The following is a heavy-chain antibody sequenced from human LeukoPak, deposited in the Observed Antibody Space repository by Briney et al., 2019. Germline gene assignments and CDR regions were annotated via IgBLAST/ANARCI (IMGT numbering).Heavy chain of an antibody. V-gene: IGHV4-38-2*02. CDR2: IYHSETT. CDR1: GYSISSGYY. CDR3: ARDSSPWNYEGGFDY. Sequence: SETLSLTCTVSGYSISSGYYWGWIRQPPGKGLEWIGNIYHSETTYYNPSLKSRVTISVDTSKNQFSLKLSSVTAADTAVYYCARDSSPWNYEGGFDYWGQGTLVTVSS. D-gene: IGHD1-7*01. J-gene: IGHJ4*02.